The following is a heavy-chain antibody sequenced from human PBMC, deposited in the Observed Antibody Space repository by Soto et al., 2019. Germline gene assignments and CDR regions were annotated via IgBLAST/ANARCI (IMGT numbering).Heavy chain of an antibody. J-gene: IGHJ6*03. CDR2: IYHSGST. CDR3: ARAYYDFWSGYLAPQNYYYYYMDV. Sequence: SETLSLTCAVSSGSISSSNWWSWVRQPPGKGLEWIGEIYHSGSTNYNPSLKSRVTISVDKPKNQFSLKLSSVTAADTAVYYSARAYYDFWSGYLAPQNYYYYYMDVWGKGTTVTVSS. D-gene: IGHD3-3*01. V-gene: IGHV4-4*02. CDR1: SGSISSSNW.